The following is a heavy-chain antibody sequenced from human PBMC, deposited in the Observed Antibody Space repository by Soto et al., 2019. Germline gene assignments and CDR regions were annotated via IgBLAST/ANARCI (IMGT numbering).Heavy chain of an antibody. Sequence: ASVKVSCKASGYTFNIYAIHWVRQAPGQRPEWMGWMNAGNGNTEYSPKFHGRVTMTRDRYARAAYMELSGLTSEDTAVYYCARDCTYCGGDPRREPFDIWGQGTVDTVSS. CDR3: ARDCTYCGGDPRREPFDI. J-gene: IGHJ3*02. D-gene: IGHD2-21*02. CDR2: MNAGNGNT. V-gene: IGHV1-3*01. CDR1: GYTFNIYA.